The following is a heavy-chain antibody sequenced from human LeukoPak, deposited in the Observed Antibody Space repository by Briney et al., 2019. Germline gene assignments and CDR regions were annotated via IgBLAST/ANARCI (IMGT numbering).Heavy chain of an antibody. Sequence: GGSLRLPCAASGFTFSSYAMHWARHAPGKGLEWVADISYDGSNKYYADSVKGRFTISRDNSKNTLYLQMNSLRAEDTAVYYCARVVVGVLKDAFVIWGQGTMVTVSS. V-gene: IGHV3-30*04. J-gene: IGHJ3*02. CDR3: ARVVVGVLKDAFVI. D-gene: IGHD1-26*01. CDR1: GFTFSSYA. CDR2: ISYDGSNK.